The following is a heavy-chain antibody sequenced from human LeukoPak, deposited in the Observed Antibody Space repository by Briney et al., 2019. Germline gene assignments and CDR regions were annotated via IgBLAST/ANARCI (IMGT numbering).Heavy chain of an antibody. D-gene: IGHD3-10*01. CDR2: INHSGST. V-gene: IGHV4-34*01. J-gene: IGHJ5*02. CDR3: ARTYYYGSGSRPRHNWFDP. CDR1: GGSFSGYY. Sequence: KPSETLSLTCAVYGGSFSGYYWSWIRQPPGKGLEWIGEINHSGSTNYNPSLKSRVTISVDTSKNQFSLKLSSVTAADTAVYYCARTYYYGSGSRPRHNWFDPWGQGTLVTVSS.